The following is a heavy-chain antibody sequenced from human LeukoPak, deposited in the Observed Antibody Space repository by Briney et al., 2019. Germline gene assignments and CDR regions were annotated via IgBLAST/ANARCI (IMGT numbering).Heavy chain of an antibody. D-gene: IGHD3-3*01. CDR2: IYHSEST. V-gene: IGHV4-38-2*01. CDR1: GYSISSGYY. J-gene: IGHJ4*02. CDR3: ARHDDFWSGYSNFDY. Sequence: SETLSLTCAVSGYSISSGYYWGWIRQPPGKGLEWIGSIYHSESTYYNPSLKSRVTISVDTSKNQFSLKLSSVTAADTAVYYCARHDDFWSGYSNFDYWGQGTLVTVSS.